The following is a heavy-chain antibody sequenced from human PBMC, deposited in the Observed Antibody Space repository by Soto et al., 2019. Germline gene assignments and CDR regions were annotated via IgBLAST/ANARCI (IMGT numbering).Heavy chain of an antibody. V-gene: IGHV3-23*01. CDR1: GFPFSSTD. J-gene: IGHJ5*02. D-gene: IGHD3-10*01. CDR2: IDGSGGTT. CDR3: AKKSGWFNT. Sequence: GSLLLACAASGFPFSSTDMTWVRQAPGKGLEWVSTIDGSGGTTYYADSVKGRFTISRDNYINTVFLQMNSLRADDTALYFCAKKSGWFNTWGQGALVTVYS.